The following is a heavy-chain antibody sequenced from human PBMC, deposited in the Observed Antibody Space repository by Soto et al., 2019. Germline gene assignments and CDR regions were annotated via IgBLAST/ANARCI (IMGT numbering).Heavy chain of an antibody. V-gene: IGHV1-69*04. D-gene: IGHD3-9*01. CDR1: GGTFSSYT. CDR2: IIPILGIA. J-gene: IGHJ4*02. Sequence: SVKVSCKASGGTFSSYTISWVRQAPGQGLEWMGRIIPILGIANYAQKFQGRVTITADKSTSTAYMELSSLRSEDTVVYYCARDRLSYDILTGYYYWGQGTLVTVSS. CDR3: ARDRLSYDILTGYYY.